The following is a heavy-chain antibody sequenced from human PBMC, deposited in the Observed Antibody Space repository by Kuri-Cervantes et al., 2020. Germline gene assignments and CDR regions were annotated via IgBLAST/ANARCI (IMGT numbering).Heavy chain of an antibody. CDR3: ARFLGEYDFWSGYPTAHYYMDV. D-gene: IGHD3-3*01. V-gene: IGHV1-18*01. CDR1: GYIFTKYG. CDR2: ISAYNGNT. J-gene: IGHJ6*03. Sequence: ASVKVSCKASGYIFTKYGISWVRQAPGQGLEWVGWISAYNGNTNYAQKLRGRVTMTTDTSTTTAFMELRSLRSDDTAVYYCARFLGEYDFWSGYPTAHYYMDVWGKGTTVTVSS.